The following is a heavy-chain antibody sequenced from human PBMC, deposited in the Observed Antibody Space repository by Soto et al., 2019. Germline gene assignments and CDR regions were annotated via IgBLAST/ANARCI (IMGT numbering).Heavy chain of an antibody. Sequence: QVQLVQSGAEEKKPGASVKVSCKASGYTFTSYAMHWVRQAPGQRLEWMGWINAGNGNTKYSQKFQGRVTITRDTSASTVYMELSSLRAEDTAVYYCAGVSGWYFLDYWGQGTLVTVSS. D-gene: IGHD6-19*01. CDR2: INAGNGNT. J-gene: IGHJ4*02. CDR1: GYTFTSYA. V-gene: IGHV1-3*05. CDR3: AGVSGWYFLDY.